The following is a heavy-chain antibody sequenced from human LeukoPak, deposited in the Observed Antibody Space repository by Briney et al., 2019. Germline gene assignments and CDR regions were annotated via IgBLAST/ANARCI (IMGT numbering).Heavy chain of an antibody. CDR1: GFTFSSYG. D-gene: IGHD6-13*01. J-gene: IGHJ4*02. CDR3: ARDSSTRGYFDY. Sequence: GSLRLSCAASGFTFSSYGMHWVRQAPGKGLEWVAVIWYDGSNKYYADSVKGRFTISRDNSKNTLYLQMNSLRAEDTAVYYCARDSSTRGYFDYWGQGTLVTVSS. CDR2: IWYDGSNK. V-gene: IGHV3-33*01.